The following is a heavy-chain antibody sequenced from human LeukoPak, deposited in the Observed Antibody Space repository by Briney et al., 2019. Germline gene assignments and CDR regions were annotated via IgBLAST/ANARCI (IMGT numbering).Heavy chain of an antibody. V-gene: IGHV3-23*01. CDR2: ISGSGGST. CDR1: GFTFSSYA. J-gene: IGHJ4*02. Sequence: GGSLRLSCVASGFTFSSYAMSWVRQAPGKGLEWVSGISGSGGSTYYADSVKGRFTISRDNSKNTLFLQMNSLRAEDTAVYYYAKETYSSGWYPYFDYWGQGTLVTVSS. CDR3: AKETYSSGWYPYFDY. D-gene: IGHD6-19*01.